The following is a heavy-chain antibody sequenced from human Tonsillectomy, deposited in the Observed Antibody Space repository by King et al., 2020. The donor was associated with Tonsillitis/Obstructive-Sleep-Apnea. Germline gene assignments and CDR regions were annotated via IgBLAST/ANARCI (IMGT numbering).Heavy chain of an antibody. V-gene: IGHV1-18*01. J-gene: IGHJ3*02. CDR1: VYTFDNYG. Sequence: QLVQSGAEVKKPGASVKVSCEASVYTFDNYGISWVRQAPGQGLEWMGWISIYSGNTKYAQNLQGRVTMTTDTSTSTAYMELRSLRSDDTAVYYCARDRSIILVPDASDIWGQGTKVTVSS. CDR2: ISIYSGNT. CDR3: ARDRSIILVPDASDI. D-gene: IGHD3-3*01.